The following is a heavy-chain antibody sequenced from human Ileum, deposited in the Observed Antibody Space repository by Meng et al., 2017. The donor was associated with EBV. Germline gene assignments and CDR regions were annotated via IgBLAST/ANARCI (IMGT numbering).Heavy chain of an antibody. CDR1: GGSISSSNYY. J-gene: IGHJ2*01. CDR3: ARGQKGYFDL. Sequence: QVQLQASGPGLVKPSQTLSLTCTVSGGSISSSNYYWSWIRQPPGKGLEWSGHIYNSGSTYYNPSLKSRITISVDTSKNQFSLKLSSVTAADTAAYYCARGQKGYFDLWGRGTLVTVSS. CDR2: IYNSGST. V-gene: IGHV4-30-4*01.